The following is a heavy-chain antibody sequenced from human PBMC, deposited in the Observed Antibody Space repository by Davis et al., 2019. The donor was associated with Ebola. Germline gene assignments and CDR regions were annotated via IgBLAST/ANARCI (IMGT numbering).Heavy chain of an antibody. Sequence: SLKISCAASGFTFDDYAMHWVRQAPGKGLEWVSSISRDSGNIGYADSVKGRFTVSRDNAKNSLYLQMNSLRAEDTAVYYCARDFYSGDGDYWGQGTLVTVSS. V-gene: IGHV3-9*01. CDR3: ARDFYSGDGDY. J-gene: IGHJ4*02. D-gene: IGHD4-17*01. CDR2: ISRDSGNI. CDR1: GFTFDDYA.